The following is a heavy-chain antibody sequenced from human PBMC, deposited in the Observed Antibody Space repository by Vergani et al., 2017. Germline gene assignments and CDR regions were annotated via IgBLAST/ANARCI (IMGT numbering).Heavy chain of an antibody. CDR1: GGSISSDTYY. V-gene: IGHV4-61*02. Sequence: QVQLQESGPGLVKPSQTLALTCTVSGGSISSDTYYWSWIRQPAGKGLEWFGRIFTSGSTNYNPSLKSRVTISVDTSKNQFSLKLSSVTAADTAVYYCAXGGRTTVTPRAFDIWGQGTMVTVSS. CDR3: AXGGRTTVTPRAFDI. J-gene: IGHJ3*02. CDR2: IFTSGST. D-gene: IGHD4-17*01.